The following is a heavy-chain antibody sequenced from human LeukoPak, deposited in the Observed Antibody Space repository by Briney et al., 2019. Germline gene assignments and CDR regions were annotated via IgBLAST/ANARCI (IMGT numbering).Heavy chain of an antibody. Sequence: PGGSLRLSCAASGFTFNTYGMNWFRQAPGKGLEWVSSINSRGNYIYYSDSLKGRFTISRDNARSSLYLQMSSLRAEDTAVYYCARRREHGSGSDWLWGQGTLVTVSP. D-gene: IGHD3-10*01. J-gene: IGHJ4*02. CDR2: INSRGNYI. CDR3: ARRREHGSGSDWL. V-gene: IGHV3-21*01. CDR1: GFTFNTYG.